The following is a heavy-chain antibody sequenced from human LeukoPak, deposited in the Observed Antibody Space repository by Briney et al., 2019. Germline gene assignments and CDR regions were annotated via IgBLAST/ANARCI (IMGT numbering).Heavy chain of an antibody. V-gene: IGHV4-59*12. D-gene: IGHD3-10*01. CDR3: ARVFYYYGSGSYVYYFDY. CDR1: GDSMSDYF. Sequence: SETLSLTCTVSGDSMSDYFWTWIRQPPGKGLEWIGYAADSGSTNYNPSLKSRVTISVDSSTNHFSLRLTSVTAADTAVYYCARVFYYYGSGSYVYYFDYWGQGTLVTVSS. CDR2: AADSGST. J-gene: IGHJ4*02.